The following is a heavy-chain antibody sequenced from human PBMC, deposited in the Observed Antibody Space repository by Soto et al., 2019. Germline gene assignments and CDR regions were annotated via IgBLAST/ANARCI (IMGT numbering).Heavy chain of an antibody. Sequence: SETLALICTLSDRSTSIRSYAWGWIRQPRAKGLEWIGSIYYSGSTYYNPSLKSRVTISVDTSKNQFSLKLRSVTAADTAVYYCARKPVDTAMVQPDILDYWGQGTLVTVSS. CDR3: ARKPVDTAMVQPDILDY. CDR2: IYYSGST. V-gene: IGHV4-39*01. J-gene: IGHJ4*02. D-gene: IGHD5-18*01. CDR1: DRSTSIRSYA.